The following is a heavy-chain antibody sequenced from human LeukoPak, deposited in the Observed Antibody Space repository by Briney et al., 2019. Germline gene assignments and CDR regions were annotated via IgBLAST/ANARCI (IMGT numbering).Heavy chain of an antibody. Sequence: SETLSLTCTVSGGSISSYYWSWIRQPPGKGLEWIGYIYYSGSTNYNPSLKSRVTISVDTSKNQFSLKLSSVTAADTAVYYCARDRPNWGYDYWGQGTLVTVSS. J-gene: IGHJ4*02. CDR2: IYYSGST. CDR3: ARDRPNWGYDY. CDR1: GGSISSYY. D-gene: IGHD7-27*01. V-gene: IGHV4-59*01.